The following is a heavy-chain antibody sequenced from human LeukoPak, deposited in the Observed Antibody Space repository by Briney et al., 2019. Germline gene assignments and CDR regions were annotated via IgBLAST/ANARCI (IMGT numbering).Heavy chain of an antibody. D-gene: IGHD5-18*01. V-gene: IGHV4-59*01. CDR1: GGSISSYY. CDR3: ARDHGYSYGYYYGMDV. Sequence: SETLSLTCTVSGGSISSYYWSWIRQPPGKGLEWIRYIYYSGSTNYNPSLKTRVTISVDTSKKQFSLKLTSVTAADTAVYYCARDHGYSYGYYYGMDVWGQGTTVTVSS. J-gene: IGHJ6*02. CDR2: IYYSGST.